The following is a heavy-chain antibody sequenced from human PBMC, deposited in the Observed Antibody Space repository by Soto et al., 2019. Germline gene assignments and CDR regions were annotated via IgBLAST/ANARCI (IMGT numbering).Heavy chain of an antibody. D-gene: IGHD6-13*01. Sequence: PSETLSLTCTVSGGSISSYYSSWIRQPPGKGLEWIGYIYYSGSTNYNPSLKSRITITVDTSKNQFSLKLSYVTAADTAVFYCARHRHLRIAAPEVDVWGQGTTVTVSS. V-gene: IGHV4-59*08. J-gene: IGHJ6*02. CDR2: IYYSGST. CDR1: GGSISSYY. CDR3: ARHRHLRIAAPEVDV.